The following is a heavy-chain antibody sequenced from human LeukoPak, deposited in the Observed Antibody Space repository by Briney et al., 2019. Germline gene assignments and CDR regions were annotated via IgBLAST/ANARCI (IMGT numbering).Heavy chain of an antibody. J-gene: IGHJ5*02. Sequence: GASVKVSCKASGYTFTSYYMHWVRQAPGQGLEWMGIINPSGGSTSYAQKFQGRVTMTRDTSTSTVYMELSSLRSEDTAVYYCARDPSVVVVPAAIPLANWFDPWGQGTLVTVSS. CDR1: GYTFTSYY. D-gene: IGHD2-2*02. CDR2: INPSGGST. CDR3: ARDPSVVVVPAAIPLANWFDP. V-gene: IGHV1-46*01.